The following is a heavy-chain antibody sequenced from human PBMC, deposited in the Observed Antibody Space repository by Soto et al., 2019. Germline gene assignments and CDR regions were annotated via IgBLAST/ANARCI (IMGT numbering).Heavy chain of an antibody. D-gene: IGHD6-13*01. Sequence: PSETLTLTCTVSGGSISSGGYNWSWIRQHPGKGLEWIGYIYYSGSTYYNPSLKSRVTISVDTSKNQFSLKLSSVTAADTAVYYCARAWLIAAAVPNWFDPWGQGTLVTVSS. CDR2: IYYSGST. V-gene: IGHV4-31*03. CDR1: GGSISSGGYN. J-gene: IGHJ5*02. CDR3: ARAWLIAAAVPNWFDP.